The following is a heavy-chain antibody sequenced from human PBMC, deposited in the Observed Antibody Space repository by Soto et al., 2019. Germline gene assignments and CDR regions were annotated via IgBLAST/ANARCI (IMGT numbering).Heavy chain of an antibody. Sequence: GGSLRLSCAASGFTFSSYEMNWVRQAPGKGLEWVSYISSSGSTIYYADSVKGRFTISRDNAKNSLYLQMNSLRAEDTAVYYCARDRLVVVTAGYGMDVWGQGTTVTGSS. CDR1: GFTFSSYE. D-gene: IGHD2-21*02. CDR3: ARDRLVVVTAGYGMDV. CDR2: ISSSGSTI. V-gene: IGHV3-48*03. J-gene: IGHJ6*02.